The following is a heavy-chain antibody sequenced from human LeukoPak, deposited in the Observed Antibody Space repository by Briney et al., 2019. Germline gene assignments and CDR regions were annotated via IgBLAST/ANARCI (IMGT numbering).Heavy chain of an antibody. CDR1: GFTFSTYG. V-gene: IGHV3-30*02. CDR3: ALDSSGYYYNH. Sequence: PGGSLRLSCAASGFTFSTYGMHWVGQAPGRGLEWVAFIRSDASEKYYADSVKGRFTTSRDNSKNTLYMQMNSLRVEDTAVYYCALDSSGYYYNHWGQGTLVTVSS. D-gene: IGHD3-22*01. J-gene: IGHJ4*02. CDR2: IRSDASEK.